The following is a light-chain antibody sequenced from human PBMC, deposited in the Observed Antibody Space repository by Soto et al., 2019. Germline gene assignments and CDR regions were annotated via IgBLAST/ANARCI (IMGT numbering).Light chain of an antibody. Sequence: QSVLTQPASVSGSPGQSITISCTGTSSDVGGYNYVSWYQQHPGKAPKALIYEVSNRPSGVSTRFSGSKSGNTASLTISGLQAEDEADYYCNSYTSSSTVIFGGGTKLTVL. V-gene: IGLV2-14*01. J-gene: IGLJ2*01. CDR3: NSYTSSSTVI. CDR1: SSDVGGYNY. CDR2: EVS.